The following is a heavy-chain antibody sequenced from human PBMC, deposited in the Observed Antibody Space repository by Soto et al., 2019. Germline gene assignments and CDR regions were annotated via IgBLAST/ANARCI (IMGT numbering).Heavy chain of an antibody. CDR2: IFYSGST. CDR1: GGSISNYY. Sequence: QVQLQESGPGLVKPSETLSLTCTVSGGSISNYYWSWIRQPPGKGLEWIGYIFYSGSTNYNPSLKSRVTISVETSMTRFSLKLTSVTAADTAVYYCAREGYCSGGSCYTLGYYMDVWGEGTTVTVSS. J-gene: IGHJ6*03. CDR3: AREGYCSGGSCYTLGYYMDV. V-gene: IGHV4-59*01. D-gene: IGHD2-15*01.